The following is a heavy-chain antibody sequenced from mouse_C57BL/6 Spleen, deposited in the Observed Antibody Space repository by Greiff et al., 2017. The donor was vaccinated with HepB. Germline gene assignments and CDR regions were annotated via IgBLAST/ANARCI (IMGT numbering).Heavy chain of an antibody. CDR1: GYTFTGYW. J-gene: IGHJ3*01. CDR3: ARGGYYYGSSSPWFAY. D-gene: IGHD1-1*01. CDR2: ILPGSGST. Sequence: QVQLKESGAELMKPGASVKLSCKATGYTFTGYWIEWVKQRPGHGLEWIGEILPGSGSTNYNEKFKGKATFTADTSSNTAYMQLSSLTTEDSAIYYCARGGYYYGSSSPWFAYWGQGTLVTVSA. V-gene: IGHV1-9*01.